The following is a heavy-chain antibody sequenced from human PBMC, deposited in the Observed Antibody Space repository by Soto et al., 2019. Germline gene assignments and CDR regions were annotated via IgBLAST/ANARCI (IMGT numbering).Heavy chain of an antibody. V-gene: IGHV3-33*05. J-gene: IGHJ6*02. Sequence: QVQLVESGGGVVQPGRSLRLSCAASGFTFISYGMHWVRQAPGKGLQWVAFISYDGSDRYYEDSVKGRFTISRGNSKNTLYLQINSLRAEDTALYYCARATNYYYGMGVWGQGTTVTVSS. CDR3: ARATNYYYGMGV. D-gene: IGHD1-1*01. CDR1: GFTFISYG. CDR2: ISYDGSDR.